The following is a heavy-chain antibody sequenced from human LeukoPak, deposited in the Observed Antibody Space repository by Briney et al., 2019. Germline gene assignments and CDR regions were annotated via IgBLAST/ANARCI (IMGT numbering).Heavy chain of an antibody. V-gene: IGHV3-7*01. Sequence: GRSLRLSCAASGFTFSNYWMSWVRQAPGKGLEWVANINQGGSEKFYVDSVKGRFTISRDNAKNSLYLQMNSLRAEDTAVYYCARDAFASGSYNPFDNWGQGTLVTVSS. CDR2: INQGGSEK. J-gene: IGHJ4*02. CDR3: ARDAFASGSYNPFDN. D-gene: IGHD3-10*01. CDR1: GFTFSNYW.